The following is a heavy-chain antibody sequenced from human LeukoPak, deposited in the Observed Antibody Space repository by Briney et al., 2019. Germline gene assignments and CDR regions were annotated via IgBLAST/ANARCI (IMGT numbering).Heavy chain of an antibody. J-gene: IGHJ4*02. CDR3: ATDGSHYYGSGSYRY. CDR2: IVVGSGST. V-gene: IGHV1-58*01. CDR1: GFTFTSSA. Sequence: SVKVSCKASGFTFTSSAVQWVRQARGQRLEWIGWIVVGSGSTYYAQTFQERVTITRDMSTRTAYMELSGLRSEDTAVYYCATDGSHYYGSGSYRYWGQGTLVTVSS. D-gene: IGHD3-10*01.